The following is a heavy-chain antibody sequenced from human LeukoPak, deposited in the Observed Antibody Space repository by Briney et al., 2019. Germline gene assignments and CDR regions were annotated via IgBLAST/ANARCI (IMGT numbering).Heavy chain of an antibody. CDR2: ISIDGDGK. D-gene: IGHD2-2*01. CDR1: TFTFSNSV. V-gene: IGHV3-30*04. J-gene: IGHJ4*02. CDR3: AKEVRTSGRAGIFGY. Sequence: GGSLRLSCVPSTFTFSNSVMHWVRQAPGKGLEWVSGISIDGDGKYYADSVRGRITISRDNSKNTLYLEMNSLSAEDTAVYYCAKEVRTSGRAGIFGYWGQGTLVTVSS.